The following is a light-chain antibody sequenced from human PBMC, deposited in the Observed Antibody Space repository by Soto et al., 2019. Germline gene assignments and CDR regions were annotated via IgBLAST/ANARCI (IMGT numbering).Light chain of an antibody. J-gene: IGKJ3*01. V-gene: IGKV1-33*01. CDR3: QQYDNLVFT. CDR1: QAIAKY. Sequence: DIQMTQSPSSLSASVGDRVTITCQASQAIAKYLNWYQQKPGKAPNLLIYDASNLKTRVPPRFSGSGSGTNFTFTISGLQPEDIATYYCQQYDNLVFTFGPGTKVDF. CDR2: DAS.